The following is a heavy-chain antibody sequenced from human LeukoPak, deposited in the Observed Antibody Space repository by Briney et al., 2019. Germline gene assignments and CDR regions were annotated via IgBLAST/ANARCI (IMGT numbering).Heavy chain of an antibody. CDR1: GYTFTGYY. Sequence: ASVKVSCKASGYTFTGYYMHWVRQAPGQGLEWMGWINPNSGGTNYAQKLQGRVTMTGDTSISTAYMELSRLRSDDTAVYYCASSRFGIAAAAPKGGVDYWGQGTLVTVSS. D-gene: IGHD6-13*01. CDR3: ASSRFGIAAAAPKGGVDY. CDR2: INPNSGGT. V-gene: IGHV1-2*02. J-gene: IGHJ4*02.